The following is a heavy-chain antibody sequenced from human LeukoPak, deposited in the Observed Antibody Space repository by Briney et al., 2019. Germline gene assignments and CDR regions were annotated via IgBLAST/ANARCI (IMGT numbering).Heavy chain of an antibody. CDR3: ARVSAVVTQAFDY. D-gene: IGHD4-23*01. J-gene: IGHJ4*02. CDR2: INHSGST. V-gene: IGHV4-34*01. Sequence: KPSETLSLTCAVYGGSFSGYYWSWIRQPPGKGLEWIGEINHSGSTNYNPSLKSRVTISVDTSKNQFSLKLSSVTAADTAVYYCARVSAVVTQAFDYWGQGTLVTVSS. CDR1: GGSFSGYY.